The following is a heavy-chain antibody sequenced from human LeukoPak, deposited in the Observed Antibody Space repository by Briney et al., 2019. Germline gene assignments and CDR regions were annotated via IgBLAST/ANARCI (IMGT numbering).Heavy chain of an antibody. J-gene: IGHJ4*02. CDR1: GFTFSSYS. V-gene: IGHV3-21*01. CDR2: ISSSSSYI. CDR3: ARDRYYDSSGYSYDL. Sequence: GGSLRLSCAASGFTFSSYSMNWVRQAPGKGLEWVSSISSSSSYIYYADSVKGRFTISRDNAKNSLYLQMNSLRAEDTAVYYCARDRYYDSSGYSYDLWGQGTLVTVSS. D-gene: IGHD3-22*01.